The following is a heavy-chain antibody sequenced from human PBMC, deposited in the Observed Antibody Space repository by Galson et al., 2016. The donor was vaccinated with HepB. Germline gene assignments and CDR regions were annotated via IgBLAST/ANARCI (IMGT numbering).Heavy chain of an antibody. CDR1: GVIFSNYD. CDR3: VRGVAGCDY. CDR2: IDIAGDT. D-gene: IGHD6-19*01. J-gene: IGHJ4*02. Sequence: SLRLSCEASGVIFSNYDMHWVRQVAGKGLEWVSCIDIAGDTYYPDSVKGRFTISSENAKSTVYLQINRLRAEDTAVYYCVRGVAGCDYWGQGTLVTVSS. V-gene: IGHV3-13*01.